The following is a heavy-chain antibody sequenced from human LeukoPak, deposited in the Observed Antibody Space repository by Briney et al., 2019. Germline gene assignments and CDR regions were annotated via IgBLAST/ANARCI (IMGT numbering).Heavy chain of an antibody. CDR3: ARSLYYDSSPFDY. Sequence: PSETLSLTCTVSGGSISSYYWSWIRQPPGKGLEWIGYIYYSGSTNYNPSLKSRVTISVDTSKNQFSLKLSSVTAADTAVYYCARSLYYDSSPFDYWGQGTPVTVSS. J-gene: IGHJ4*02. CDR2: IYYSGST. V-gene: IGHV4-59*01. CDR1: GGSISSYY. D-gene: IGHD3-22*01.